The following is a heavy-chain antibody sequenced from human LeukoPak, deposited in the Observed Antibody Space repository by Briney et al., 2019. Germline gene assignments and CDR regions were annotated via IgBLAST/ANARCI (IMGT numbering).Heavy chain of an antibody. CDR1: GFTFSSYA. V-gene: IGHV3-23*01. Sequence: PGGSLRLSCAASGFTFSSYALTWVRQAPGKGLEWVSSISDSGDRTHYADSVKGRFTISRVNSKNTLFLQMSNLRTEDTAVYHCANSSLAWGQGTLVTVSS. J-gene: IGHJ4*02. D-gene: IGHD6-6*01. CDR2: ISDSGDRT. CDR3: ANSSLA.